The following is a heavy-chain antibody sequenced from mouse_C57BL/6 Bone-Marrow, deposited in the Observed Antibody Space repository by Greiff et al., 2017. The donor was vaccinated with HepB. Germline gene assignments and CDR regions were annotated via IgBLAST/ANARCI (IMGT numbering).Heavy chain of an antibody. V-gene: IGHV14-4*01. Sequence: VQLKQSGAELVRPGASVKLSCTASGFNIKDDYMHWVKQRPEQGLEWIGWIDPENGDTEYASKFQGKATITADTSSNTAYLQLSSLTSEDTAVYYCTPFFYYYSSSYAWFAYWGQGTLVTVSA. D-gene: IGHD1-1*01. CDR2: IDPENGDT. CDR3: TPFFYYYSSSYAWFAY. J-gene: IGHJ3*01. CDR1: GFNIKDDY.